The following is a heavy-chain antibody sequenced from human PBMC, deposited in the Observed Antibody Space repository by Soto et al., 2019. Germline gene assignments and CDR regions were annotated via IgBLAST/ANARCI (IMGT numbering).Heavy chain of an antibody. CDR2: ISAYNGNT. Sequence: QVQLVQSGAEVKKPGASVKVSCKASGYTFTSYGISWVRQAPGQGLEWMGWISAYNGNTNYAQKLQGRITMTTDTSTSTAYKELRSLRSDDTAVYYCARGLGGWYVFNYYGMDVWGQGTTVTVSS. D-gene: IGHD6-19*01. CDR3: ARGLGGWYVFNYYGMDV. CDR1: GYTFTSYG. J-gene: IGHJ6*02. V-gene: IGHV1-18*01.